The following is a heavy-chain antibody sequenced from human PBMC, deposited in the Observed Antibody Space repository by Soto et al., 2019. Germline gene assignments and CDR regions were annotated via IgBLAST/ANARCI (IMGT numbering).Heavy chain of an antibody. Sequence: GGSLRLSCAASGFTFSSYGMHWVRQAPGKGLEWVAVISYDGSNKYYADSVKGRFTISRDNSKNTLYLQMNSLRAEDTAVYYCAKGLFEHRDYWGQGTLVTVSS. CDR1: GFTFSSYG. J-gene: IGHJ4*02. V-gene: IGHV3-30*18. CDR3: AKGLFEHRDY. D-gene: IGHD3-9*01. CDR2: ISYDGSNK.